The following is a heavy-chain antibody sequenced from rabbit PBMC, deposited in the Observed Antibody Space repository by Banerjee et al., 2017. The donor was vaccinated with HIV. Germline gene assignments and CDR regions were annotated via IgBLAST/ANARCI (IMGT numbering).Heavy chain of an antibody. Sequence: QEQLKETGGDLVKPEGSLTLTCTASGFSFSSSYYICWVRQAPGKGLEWIGDIDSGNGDAYYARWAKGRFSISKTSSTTVTLQMTSLTAADTATYFCARLRYSSSGGGYSGMDLWGQGTLVTVS. D-gene: IGHD1-1*01. V-gene: IGHV1S45*01. J-gene: IGHJ3*01. CDR2: IDSGNGDA. CDR1: GFSFSSSYY. CDR3: ARLRYSSSGGGYSGMDL.